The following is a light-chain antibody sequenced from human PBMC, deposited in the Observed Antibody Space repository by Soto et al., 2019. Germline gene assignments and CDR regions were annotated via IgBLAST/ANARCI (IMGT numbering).Light chain of an antibody. CDR3: QQTYTTPLT. V-gene: IGKV1-39*01. J-gene: IGKJ4*01. CDR1: QDIGFL. Sequence: TQMTHSPSSVSASVGDRCTISCRASQDIGFLLNWYQQKPRKAPSLLIFGSSSLQNGVPSRFSGRGSGTDFTLTINSLQLEDVATYFCQQTYTTPLTFGGGTKVDIK. CDR2: GSS.